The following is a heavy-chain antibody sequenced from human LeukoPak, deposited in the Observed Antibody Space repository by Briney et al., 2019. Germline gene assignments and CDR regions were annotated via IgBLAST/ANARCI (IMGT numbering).Heavy chain of an antibody. CDR3: ARSAATNDAFDI. J-gene: IGHJ3*02. V-gene: IGHV3-13*04. D-gene: IGHD1-26*01. CDR2: IGTAGDT. Sequence: GRSLRLSCAASGFTFSSYDMHWVRQATGKGLEWVSAIGTAGDTYYPGSVKGRFTISRENAKNSLYLQMNSLRAGDTAVYYCARSAATNDAFDIWGQGTMVTVSS. CDR1: GFTFSSYD.